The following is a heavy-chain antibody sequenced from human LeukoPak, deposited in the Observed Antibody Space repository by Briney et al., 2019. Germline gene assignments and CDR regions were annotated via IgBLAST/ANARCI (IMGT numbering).Heavy chain of an antibody. Sequence: SETLSLTCTVSGHSISSRYYWGWIRQPPGKGLEWIGSIYHSGSTYYNPFLKSRVAISLDTSKNQFSLKMTSVTAADTAVYYCARVGSSLNWFDPWGQGTLVTVSS. CDR2: IYHSGST. CDR1: GHSISSRYY. J-gene: IGHJ5*02. V-gene: IGHV4-38-2*02. CDR3: ARVGSSLNWFDP. D-gene: IGHD6-13*01.